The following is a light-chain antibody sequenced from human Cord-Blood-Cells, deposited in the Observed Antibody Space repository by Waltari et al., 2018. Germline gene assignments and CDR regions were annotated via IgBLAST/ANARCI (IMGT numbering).Light chain of an antibody. CDR1: SSNIGSNP. Sequence: QSVLTQPPSASGTPGQRVTISCSGSSSNIGSNPVNWYQQLPGTAPKLLIYSNNQRPSGVPDLFSGSKSGTSASLAISGLQSEDEADYYCAAWDDSLNGPVFGGGTKLTVL. J-gene: IGLJ3*02. CDR2: SNN. CDR3: AAWDDSLNGPV. V-gene: IGLV1-44*01.